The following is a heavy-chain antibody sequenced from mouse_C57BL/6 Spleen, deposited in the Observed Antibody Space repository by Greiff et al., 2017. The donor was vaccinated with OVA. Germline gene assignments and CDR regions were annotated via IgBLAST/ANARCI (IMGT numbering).Heavy chain of an antibody. CDR2: INPGSGGT. CDR1: GYAFTNYL. J-gene: IGHJ4*01. CDR3: ARKREAMDY. Sequence: VQLQPSGAELVRPGTSVKVSCKASGYAFTNYLIEWVKQRPGQGLEWIGVINPGSGGTNYNEKFKGKATLTADKAASTAYMQLSSLKSEDSAVYFCARKREAMDYWGQGTSGTVAS. V-gene: IGHV1-54*01.